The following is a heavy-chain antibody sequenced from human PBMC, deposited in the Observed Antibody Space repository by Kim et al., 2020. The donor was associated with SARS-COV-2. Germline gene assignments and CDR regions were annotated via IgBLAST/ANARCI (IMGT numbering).Heavy chain of an antibody. CDR3: ARQDFGTNSFDY. CDR2: IYYSGST. V-gene: IGHV4-39*01. CDR1: GGSISSTSYY. D-gene: IGHD1-1*01. J-gene: IGHJ4*02. Sequence: SETLSLTCTVSGGSISSTSYYWAWIRQPPGKGLEWIGNIYYSGSTYDIPSLKRRVTISVDTSKNQFSLKLSSVTAADTAVYYCARQDFGTNSFDYWGQGT.